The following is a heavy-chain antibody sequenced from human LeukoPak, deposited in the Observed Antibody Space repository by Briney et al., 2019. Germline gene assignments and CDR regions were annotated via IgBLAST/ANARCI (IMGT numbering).Heavy chain of an antibody. V-gene: IGHV1-2*02. CDR2: INPNSGGT. CDR3: AKDFVYGSRFPRPLDY. J-gene: IGHJ4*02. CDR1: GYTFTGYY. Sequence: GASVKVSCKASGYTFTGYYMHWVRQAPGQGLEWMGWINPNSGGTNYAQKFQGRVTMTRDTSISTAYMELSRLRSDDTARYYCAKDFVYGSRFPRPLDYWGQGTLVTVSS. D-gene: IGHD3-3*01.